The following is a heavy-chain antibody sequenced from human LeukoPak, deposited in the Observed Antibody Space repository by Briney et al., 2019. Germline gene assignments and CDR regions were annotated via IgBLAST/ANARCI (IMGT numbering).Heavy chain of an antibody. CDR3: ARDGYNHDAFDI. CDR1: GFTFSSYW. Sequence: GGSLRLSCAASGFTFSSYWMHWVRQAPGKGLVWVSRINSDGSSTSYADSVKGRFTISRDNAKNTPYLQMNSLRAEDTAVYYCARDGYNHDAFDIWGQGTMVTVSS. V-gene: IGHV3-74*01. D-gene: IGHD5-24*01. J-gene: IGHJ3*02. CDR2: INSDGSST.